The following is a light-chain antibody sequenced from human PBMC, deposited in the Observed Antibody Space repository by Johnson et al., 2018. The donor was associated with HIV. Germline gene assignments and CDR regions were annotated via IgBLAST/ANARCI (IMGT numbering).Light chain of an antibody. Sequence: QSVLAQPPSVSAAPGQKVTISCSGSSSNIGNNYVSWYQQLPGTAPKLLIYENNKRPSGIPDRFSGSKSGTSATPGITGLQTGDEADYYCGTWDSSLNALYVFGTGTKVTVL. V-gene: IGLV1-51*02. CDR2: ENN. J-gene: IGLJ1*01. CDR1: SSNIGNNY. CDR3: GTWDSSLNALYV.